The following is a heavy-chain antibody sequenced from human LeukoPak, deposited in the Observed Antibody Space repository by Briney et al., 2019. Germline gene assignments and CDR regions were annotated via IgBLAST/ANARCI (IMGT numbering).Heavy chain of an antibody. Sequence: GGSLRLSCAASGFTFSSYAMSWVRQAPGKGLEWVSGISGDGGSVYDADSAKGRFTISRDNSKSMLYLQMNSLRAEDTAVYYCARGYYGGKDAFDIWGQGTMVTVSS. D-gene: IGHD4-23*01. CDR2: ISGDGGSV. CDR1: GFTFSSYA. J-gene: IGHJ3*02. V-gene: IGHV3-23*01. CDR3: ARGYYGGKDAFDI.